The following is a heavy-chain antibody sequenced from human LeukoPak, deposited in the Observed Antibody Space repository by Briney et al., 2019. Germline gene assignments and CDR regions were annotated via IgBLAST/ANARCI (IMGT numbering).Heavy chain of an antibody. J-gene: IGHJ4*02. CDR2: MNLDGSGK. CDR3: ARDARVVLDY. D-gene: IGHD3-3*02. V-gene: IGHV3-7*01. Sequence: GGSLRLSCTASGFTFSSYWMSWVRQAPGKGLEWVANMNLDGSGKYYVNSVEGRFTISRDSAKNSLFLQMNSLRAEDTAVYYCARDARVVLDYWGLGTLVTVSS. CDR1: GFTFSSYW.